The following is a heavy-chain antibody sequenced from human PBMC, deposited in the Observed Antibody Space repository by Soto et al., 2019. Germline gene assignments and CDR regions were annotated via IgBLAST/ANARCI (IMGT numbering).Heavy chain of an antibody. CDR2: IKTSGDSI. CDR3: TKDVTGDIGADY. V-gene: IGHV3-23*01. Sequence: SCKASGYTFTSYAMHWVRQAPGKGLEWVSTIKTSGDSIFYADPVKGRFTASRDDSRNTLYLQMDSLRAEDTATYYCTKDVTGDIGADYWGPGTPVTVSS. D-gene: IGHD2-21*02. CDR1: GYTFTSYA. J-gene: IGHJ4*02.